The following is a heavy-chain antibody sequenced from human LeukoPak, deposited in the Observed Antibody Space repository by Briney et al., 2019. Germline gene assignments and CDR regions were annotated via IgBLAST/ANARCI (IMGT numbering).Heavy chain of an antibody. CDR1: TYNFRDYY. V-gene: IGHV1-69-2*01. J-gene: IGHJ3*02. CDR3: TQQFCSGGSCYQDAFHI. D-gene: IGHD2-15*01. CDR2: VDPQQGET. Sequence: ASVKVSCKASTYNFRDYYMHWVKQAPGKGPEWMGRVDPQQGETIYADKFQGRVAISADTSVDTAYMGLTSLTSDDTAVYYCTQQFCSGGSCYQDAFHIWGQGTMVTVSS.